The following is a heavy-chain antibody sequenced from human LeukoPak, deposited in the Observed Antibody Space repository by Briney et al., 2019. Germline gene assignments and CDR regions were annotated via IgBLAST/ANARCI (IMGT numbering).Heavy chain of an antibody. CDR1: GGSVSSYY. D-gene: IGHD1-7*01. J-gene: IGHJ6*02. Sequence: SETLSLTCTVSGGSVSSYYWSWIRQPPGKGLEWIGYIYYSGSTNYNPSLKSRVTISVDTSKNQFSLKLSSVTAADTAVYHCARDNWNYGSSMDVWGRGTTVTVSS. V-gene: IGHV4-59*02. CDR3: ARDNWNYGSSMDV. CDR2: IYYSGST.